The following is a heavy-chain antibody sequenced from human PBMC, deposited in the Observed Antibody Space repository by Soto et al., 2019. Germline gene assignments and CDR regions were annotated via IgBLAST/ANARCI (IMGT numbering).Heavy chain of an antibody. J-gene: IGHJ6*02. CDR3: AHEDIAAAGTYGMDV. Sequence: GSLRLSCAASVFTFSSYEMNWVRQAPGKGLEWVSYISSSGSTIYYADSVKGRFTISRDNAKNSLYLQMNSLRAEDTAVYYCAHEDIAAAGTYGMDVWGQGTTVTVSS. D-gene: IGHD6-13*01. CDR2: ISSSGSTI. CDR1: VFTFSSYE. V-gene: IGHV3-48*03.